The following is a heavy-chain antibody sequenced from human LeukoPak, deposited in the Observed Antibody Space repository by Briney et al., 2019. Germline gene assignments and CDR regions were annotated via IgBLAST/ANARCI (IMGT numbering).Heavy chain of an antibody. V-gene: IGHV3-21*01. J-gene: IGHJ4*02. CDR1: GFIFSSIT. Sequence: DPGGSLRLSCTASGFIFSSITMNWVRQAPGKGLEWVSSITSSGSSIYYADSVKGRFTISRDNAKNSLYLQMNSLRAEDTAVYYCARAQIEDYWGQGTLVTVSS. CDR3: ARAQIEDY. CDR2: ITSSGSSI.